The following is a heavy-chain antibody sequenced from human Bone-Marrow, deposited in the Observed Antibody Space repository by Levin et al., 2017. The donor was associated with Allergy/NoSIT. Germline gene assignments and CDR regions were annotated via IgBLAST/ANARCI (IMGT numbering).Heavy chain of an antibody. CDR3: AKSKAAAGTWTYYFGMDV. CDR2: ISASGAST. J-gene: IGHJ6*02. D-gene: IGHD6-13*01. V-gene: IGHV3-23*01. Sequence: GESLKISCAASEFTFSSYDMRWVRQAPGKGLEWVSCISASGASTYYAESVKGRFTISRDNSKNTVSLQMTSLRVEDTAVYYCAKSKAAAGTWTYYFGMDVWGQGITVTVSS. CDR1: EFTFSSYD.